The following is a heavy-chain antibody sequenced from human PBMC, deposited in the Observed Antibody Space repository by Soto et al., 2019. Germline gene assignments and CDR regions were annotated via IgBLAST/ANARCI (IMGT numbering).Heavy chain of an antibody. CDR2: IIPTFGTA. Sequence: QVQLVQSGAEMREPGSSVKVSCKASGGTFSSSSINWLRQAPGQGPEWMGGIIPTFGTANYIEKFRGRVTITADTSTSAASMEVSSLTSEDTAMYYFASSEPAVHRGFENWGQGPMVTVSS. J-gene: IGHJ3*02. CDR3: ASSEPAVHRGFEN. CDR1: GGTFSSSS. V-gene: IGHV1-69*06. D-gene: IGHD1-1*01.